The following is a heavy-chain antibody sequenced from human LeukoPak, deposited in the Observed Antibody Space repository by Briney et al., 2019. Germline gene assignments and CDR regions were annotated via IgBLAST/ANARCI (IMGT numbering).Heavy chain of an antibody. CDR1: GASISNYY. Sequence: SETPSLTCTVSGASISNYYWSWIRQTPEKGLEWMGHIHSSGGSSYYPSLKSRLTLSIDTSTNQLSLKLPSVTAADTAVYFCARLGSYHDFWGQGALVTVSS. V-gene: IGHV4-4*09. CDR2: IHSSGGS. J-gene: IGHJ4*02. D-gene: IGHD1-26*01. CDR3: ARLGSYHDF.